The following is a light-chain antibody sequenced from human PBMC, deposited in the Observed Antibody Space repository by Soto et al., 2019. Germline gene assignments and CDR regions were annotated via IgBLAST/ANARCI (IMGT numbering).Light chain of an antibody. CDR2: DVT. V-gene: IGLV2-11*01. CDR1: SSDVGGYNY. J-gene: IGLJ2*01. CDR3: YSYAGSYTFGVV. Sequence: QSALTQPRSVSGSPGQSVTISCTGTSSDVGGYNYVSWYQQHPGKAPKLMIYDVTKRPSVVPDRFSGSKSGNTASLTISGLQAEDEADYYCYSYAGSYTFGVVFGGGTKLTVL.